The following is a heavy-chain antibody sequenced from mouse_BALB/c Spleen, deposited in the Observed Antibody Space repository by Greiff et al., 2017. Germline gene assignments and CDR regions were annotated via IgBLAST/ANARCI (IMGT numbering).Heavy chain of an antibody. J-gene: IGHJ2*01. CDR2: ISSGGSYT. CDR3: ARRGYYGFDY. CDR1: GLTFSSYG. V-gene: IGHV5-6*02. D-gene: IGHD1-1*01. Sequence: EVKLMESGGDLVKPGGSLKLSCAASGLTFSSYGMSWVRQTPDKRLEWVATISSGGSYTYYPDSVKGRFTISRDNAKNTLYLQMSSLKSEDTAMYYCARRGYYGFDYWGQGTTLTVSS.